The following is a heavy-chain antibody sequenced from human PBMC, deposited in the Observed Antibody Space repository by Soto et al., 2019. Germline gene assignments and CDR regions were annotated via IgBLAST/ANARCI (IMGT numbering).Heavy chain of an antibody. Sequence: PGGSLRLPCAASGFTLSDWYIAWVRQAPGKGLEWVCRGKNKANNDTTEYAASVKGRFNISRDESKPSLYLQRNGLNTEDTAVYYCTRGEFYVSGANDYGGPGILVTVSS. J-gene: IGHJ4*02. CDR1: GFTLSDWY. D-gene: IGHD3-10*01. V-gene: IGHV3-72*01. CDR2: GKNKANNDTT. CDR3: TRGEFYVSGANDY.